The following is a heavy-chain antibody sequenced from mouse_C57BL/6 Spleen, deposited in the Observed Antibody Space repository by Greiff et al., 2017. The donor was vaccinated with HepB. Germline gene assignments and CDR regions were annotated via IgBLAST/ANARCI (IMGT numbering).Heavy chain of an antibody. CDR1: GYTFTSYW. V-gene: IGHV1-72*01. CDR3: AREGNSAWFAY. D-gene: IGHD2-1*01. Sequence: QVQLQQPGAELVMPGASVKLSCKASGYTFTSYWMHWVKQRPGQGLEWIGEIDPNSGGTKYNEKFKSKATLTVDKPSSTAYMQLSSLTSEDSAVYYCAREGNSAWFAYWGQGTLVTVSA. J-gene: IGHJ3*01. CDR2: IDPNSGGT.